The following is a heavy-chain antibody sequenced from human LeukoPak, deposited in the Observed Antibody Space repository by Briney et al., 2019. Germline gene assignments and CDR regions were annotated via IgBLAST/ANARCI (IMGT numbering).Heavy chain of an antibody. CDR2: ISNSGGST. D-gene: IGHD1-14*01. V-gene: IGHV3-23*01. CDR3: ARNQYSHPWNYMDV. CDR1: GFTFITYA. J-gene: IGHJ6*03. Sequence: GGSLRLSCAASGFTFITYAMTWVRQAPGKGLEWVSSISNSGGSTYYADSVKGRFTISRDNSKNTLYLQMNSLRAEDTAVYYCARNQYSHPWNYMDVWGKGTTVTVSS.